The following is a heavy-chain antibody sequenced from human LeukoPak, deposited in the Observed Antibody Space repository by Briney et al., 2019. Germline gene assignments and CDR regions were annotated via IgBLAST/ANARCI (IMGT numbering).Heavy chain of an antibody. J-gene: IGHJ6*02. Sequence: GASVKVSCKASGFTLTDYIHWVRQDPRQGLQWMGWIKPNSGDTDYAQKFQGRVTMTRDTSISTVYMELSSLRPDDTAVYYCARARGNSSGWYYYGMDVWGQGTPVTVSS. CDR2: IKPNSGDT. D-gene: IGHD6-19*01. CDR1: GFTLTDY. V-gene: IGHV1-2*02. CDR3: ARARGNSSGWYYYGMDV.